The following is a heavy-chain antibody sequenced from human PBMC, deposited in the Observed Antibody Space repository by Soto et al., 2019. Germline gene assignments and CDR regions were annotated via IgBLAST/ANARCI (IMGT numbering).Heavy chain of an antibody. CDR3: ARASSLDY. Sequence: ASVKVSCKASGYTFTGYYIHWVRQAPGQGLEWMGWINPNSVGTNYAQKFQGRDTMTSDTSINTAYMELNGLRSDDTAVYFCARASSLDYWGQGTQVTVSS. J-gene: IGHJ4*02. CDR1: GYTFTGYY. CDR2: INPNSVGT. V-gene: IGHV1-2*02.